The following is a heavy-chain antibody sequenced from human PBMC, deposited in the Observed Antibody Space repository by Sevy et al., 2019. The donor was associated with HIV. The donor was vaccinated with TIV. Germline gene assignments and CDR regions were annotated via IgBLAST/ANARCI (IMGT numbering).Heavy chain of an antibody. CDR3: AKAGVDTAMVQWPYMDV. V-gene: IGHV3-9*03. Sequence: GGSLRLSCAASGFSFDDYVMHWVRQAPGKGLEWVSSISWNSDKISYADSVKGRFTTSRDNAKSSLYLQLNSLRVEDMALYYCAKAGVDTAMVQWPYMDVWGKGTTVTVSS. D-gene: IGHD5-18*01. CDR1: GFSFDDYV. CDR2: ISWNSDKI. J-gene: IGHJ6*03.